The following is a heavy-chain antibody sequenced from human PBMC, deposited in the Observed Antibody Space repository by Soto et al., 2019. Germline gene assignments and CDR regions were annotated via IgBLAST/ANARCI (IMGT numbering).Heavy chain of an antibody. D-gene: IGHD3-9*01. J-gene: IGHJ4*02. CDR3: ARSYYDILTGYYPFDY. V-gene: IGHV4-59*08. CDR2: IYYSGST. CDR1: GGSISSYY. Sequence: SETLSLTCTVSGGSISSYYWSWIRQPPGKGLEWIGYIYYSGSTNYNPSLKSRVTISVDTSKNQFSLKLSSVTAADTAVYYCARSYYDILTGYYPFDYWGQGTLVTVSS.